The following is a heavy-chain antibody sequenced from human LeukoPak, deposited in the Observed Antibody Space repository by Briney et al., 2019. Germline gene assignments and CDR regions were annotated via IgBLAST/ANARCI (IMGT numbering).Heavy chain of an antibody. D-gene: IGHD3-16*01. Sequence: ASVKVSCKASGYTFTSYGISWVRQAPGQGLEWMGWISAYNGNTNYAQKLQGRVTMTTDTSTSTAYMELRSLRSDDTAVYYCARDPKESTLGGWFDPWGQGTLVTVSS. CDR1: GYTFTSYG. J-gene: IGHJ5*02. V-gene: IGHV1-18*01. CDR2: ISAYNGNT. CDR3: ARDPKESTLGGWFDP.